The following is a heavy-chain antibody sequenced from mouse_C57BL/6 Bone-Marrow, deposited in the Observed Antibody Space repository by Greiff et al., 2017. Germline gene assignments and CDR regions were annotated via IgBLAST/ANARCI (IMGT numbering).Heavy chain of an antibody. Sequence: QVQLKQPGAELVMPGASVKLSCKASGYTFTSYWMHWVKQRPGQGLEWIGEIDPSDSYTNYNQKFKGKSTLTVDKSSSTAYMQLSSLTSEDSAVYYCARKDWDDYAMDYWGQGTSVTGSS. CDR2: IDPSDSYT. CDR3: ARKDWDDYAMDY. J-gene: IGHJ4*01. V-gene: IGHV1-69*01. CDR1: GYTFTSYW. D-gene: IGHD4-1*01.